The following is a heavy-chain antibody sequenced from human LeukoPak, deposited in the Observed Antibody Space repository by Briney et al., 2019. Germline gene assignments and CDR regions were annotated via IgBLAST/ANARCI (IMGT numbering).Heavy chain of an antibody. CDR2: SDSRDGET. CDR3: ATGGAKAYYYDGSGYPRGPYFDY. CDR1: GYILTDLS. V-gene: IGHV1-24*01. J-gene: IGHJ4*02. D-gene: IGHD3-22*01. Sequence: ASVKVSCKVSGYILTDLSMHWVRQAPGKGLEWMGSSDSRDGETVYAQKVQGRVAMTEDTSTDTAFMELSSLKSEDTAVYYCATGGAKAYYYDGSGYPRGPYFDYWGQGTLVTVSS.